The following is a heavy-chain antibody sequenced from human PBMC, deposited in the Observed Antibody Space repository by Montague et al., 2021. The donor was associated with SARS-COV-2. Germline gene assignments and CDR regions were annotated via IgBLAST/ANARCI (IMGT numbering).Heavy chain of an antibody. CDR1: GSSVRSYY. CDR2: IYYSGST. J-gene: IGHJ4*02. CDR3: ASVNTAGAY. V-gene: IGHV4-59*02. Sequence: SETLSLTCIVSGSSVRSYYWSWIRQPPGKGLEWIGYIYYSGSTNYNPSLKSRVTISVDTSKNQFSLKLSSVTAADTAVYYCASVNTAGAYWGQGTLVTVSS. D-gene: IGHD7-27*01.